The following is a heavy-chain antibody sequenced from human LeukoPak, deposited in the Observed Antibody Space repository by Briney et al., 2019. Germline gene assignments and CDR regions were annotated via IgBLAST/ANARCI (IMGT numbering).Heavy chain of an antibody. CDR2: IYPSGST. V-gene: IGHV4-4*07. J-gene: IGHJ5*02. D-gene: IGHD1-26*01. Sequence: PSETLSLTCTVSDGSIYHHFWSWIRQPAGKGLNYIGRIYPSGSTNYNPSLKSRVTMSVDTSKRQLSLKLTSVTAADTAVYYCARLLIVESRFDPWGQGTLVSVSS. CDR3: ARLLIVESRFDP. CDR1: DGSIYHHF.